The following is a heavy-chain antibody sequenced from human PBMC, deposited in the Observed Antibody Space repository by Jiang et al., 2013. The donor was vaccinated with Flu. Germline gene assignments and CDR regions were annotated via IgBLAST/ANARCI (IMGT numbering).Heavy chain of an antibody. Sequence: PGLVKPSETLSLTCIVSGYSISSGDYYWTWIRQPPGKGLEWIGYIYYSGNTNYNPSLMSRVTISVGTSKNQFSLRLTSVTAADTAVYYCARGWFGELNSPYQYGMDVWGQGTTVTVSS. CDR1: GYSISSGDYY. V-gene: IGHV4-61*08. D-gene: IGHD3-10*01. CDR2: IYYSGNT. J-gene: IGHJ6*02. CDR3: ARGWFGELNSPYQYGMDV.